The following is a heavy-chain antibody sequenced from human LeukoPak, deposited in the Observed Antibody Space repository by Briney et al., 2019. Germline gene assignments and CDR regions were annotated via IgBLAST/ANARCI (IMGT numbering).Heavy chain of an antibody. D-gene: IGHD5-18*01. CDR3: AREPRRAMGVTFFDY. CDR1: GFTFSSYE. Sequence: GGSLRLSCAASGFTFSSYEMNWVRQAPGKGLEWVSYISSSGSTIYYADSVKGRFTISGDNAKNSLYLQMNSLRAEDTAVYYCAREPRRAMGVTFFDYWGQGTLVTVSS. V-gene: IGHV3-48*03. CDR2: ISSSGSTI. J-gene: IGHJ4*02.